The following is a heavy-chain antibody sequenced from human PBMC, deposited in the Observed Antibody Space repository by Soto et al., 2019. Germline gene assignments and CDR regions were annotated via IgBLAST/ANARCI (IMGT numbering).Heavy chain of an antibody. CDR2: IYYSGST. V-gene: IGHV4-61*01. CDR1: GGSVSSGSYY. D-gene: IGHD2-2*02. CDR3: ARALGYCSSTSCYTEAFDI. Sequence: SETLSLTCTVSGGSVSSGSYYRSWIWQPPGKGLEWIGYIYYSGSTNYNPSLKSRVTISVDTSKNQFSLKLSSVTAADTAVYYCARALGYCSSTSCYTEAFDIWGQGTMVTVSS. J-gene: IGHJ3*02.